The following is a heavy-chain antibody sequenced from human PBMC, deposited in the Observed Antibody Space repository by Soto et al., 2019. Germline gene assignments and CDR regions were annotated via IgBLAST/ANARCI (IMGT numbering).Heavy chain of an antibody. CDR2: ISGSGGST. CDR3: ARWLRSLYYFDY. J-gene: IGHJ4*02. CDR1: GFTFSSYA. V-gene: IGHV3-23*01. D-gene: IGHD5-18*01. Sequence: GGSLRLSCAASGFTFSSYAMSWVRQAPGKGLEWVSAISGSGGSTYYADSVKGRFTISRDNSKNTLYLQMNSLRAEDTAVYYCARWLRSLYYFDYWGQGTLVTVS.